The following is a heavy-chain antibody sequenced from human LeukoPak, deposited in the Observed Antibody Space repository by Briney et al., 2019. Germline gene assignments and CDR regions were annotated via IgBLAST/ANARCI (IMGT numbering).Heavy chain of an antibody. CDR2: ISYDGSNK. D-gene: IGHD6-13*01. J-gene: IGHJ1*01. CDR3: AKEPPIAAAGTEYFQH. V-gene: IGHV3-30-3*01. Sequence: PGRSLRLSCAASGFTFSSYAMHWVRQAPGKGLEWVAVISYDGSNKYYADSVKGRFTISRDNSKNTLYLQMNSLRAEDTAVYYCAKEPPIAAAGTEYFQHWGQGTLVTVSS. CDR1: GFTFSSYA.